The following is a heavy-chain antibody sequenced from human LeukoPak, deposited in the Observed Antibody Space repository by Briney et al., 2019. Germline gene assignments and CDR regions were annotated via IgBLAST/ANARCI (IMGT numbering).Heavy chain of an antibody. CDR2: IYYTGST. Sequence: SETLSLTCTVSGGSISSYYWSWIRQPPGKELEWIGYIYYTGSTNYNPSLKSRVTISVDTSKNQFSLKLSSVTAADTAVYYCARVRGNYFPDYWGQGTLVTVSS. J-gene: IGHJ4*02. D-gene: IGHD4-11*01. CDR3: ARVRGNYFPDY. CDR1: GGSISSYY. V-gene: IGHV4-59*01.